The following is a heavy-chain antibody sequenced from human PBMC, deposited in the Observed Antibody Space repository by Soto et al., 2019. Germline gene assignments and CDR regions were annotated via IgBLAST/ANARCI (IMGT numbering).Heavy chain of an antibody. J-gene: IGHJ4*02. D-gene: IGHD2-15*01. CDR2: IYSGTT. Sequence: TLSLTCSVSGVSINSGGYSWSWIRQPPGKGLEWIGYIYSGTTHYNPSLKRRVTISMNRSKNQVSLSLKSVTAADTAVYYCAREDSGAFYDFWGQGTLVTVSS. V-gene: IGHV4-30-2*01. CDR3: AREDSGAFYDF. CDR1: GVSINSGGYS.